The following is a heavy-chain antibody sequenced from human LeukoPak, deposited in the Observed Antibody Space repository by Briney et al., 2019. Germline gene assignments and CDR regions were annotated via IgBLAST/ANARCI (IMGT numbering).Heavy chain of an antibody. V-gene: IGHV3-23*01. CDR1: GFTFSSYA. J-gene: IGHJ1*01. CDR3: AKDPYYYDSSGYYP. D-gene: IGHD3-22*01. CDR2: ISGSGGST. Sequence: GGSLRLSCAASGFTFSSYAMSWVRQASGKGLEWVSAISGSGGSTYYADSVKGRFTISRDNSKNTLYLQMNSLRAEDTAVYYCAKDPYYYDSSGYYPRGQGTLVTVSS.